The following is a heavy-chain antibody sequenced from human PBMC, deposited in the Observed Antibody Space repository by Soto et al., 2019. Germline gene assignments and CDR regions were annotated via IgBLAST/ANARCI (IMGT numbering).Heavy chain of an antibody. CDR3: ARGPEDCSSTSCHADTDDVLVWFDP. CDR1: GGSFSGYY. V-gene: IGHV4-34*01. Sequence: PSETLSLTCAVSGGSFSGYYWSWIRQPPGKGLEWIGEINHSGSTNYNPSLKSRVTISVDTSKNQFSLKLSSVTAADTAVYYCARGPEDCSSTSCHADTDDVLVWFDPWGQGTLVTVSS. D-gene: IGHD2-2*01. J-gene: IGHJ5*02. CDR2: INHSGST.